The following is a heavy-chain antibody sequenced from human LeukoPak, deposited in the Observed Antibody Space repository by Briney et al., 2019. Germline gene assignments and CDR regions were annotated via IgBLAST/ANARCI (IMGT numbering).Heavy chain of an antibody. V-gene: IGHV3-43D*03. CDR1: GFTLDDYA. Sequence: PGRSLRLSCAASGFTLDDYAMRAVPDAPERSVEWGFVVSWVGVSTSTAASVKGRFTIYRDNSKNSLYLQRNSLRTEDTALYYCAEDRDGSGSYTDYWGQGTLVTVSS. J-gene: IGHJ4*02. CDR2: VSWVGVST. D-gene: IGHD3-10*01. CDR3: AEDRDGSGSYTDY.